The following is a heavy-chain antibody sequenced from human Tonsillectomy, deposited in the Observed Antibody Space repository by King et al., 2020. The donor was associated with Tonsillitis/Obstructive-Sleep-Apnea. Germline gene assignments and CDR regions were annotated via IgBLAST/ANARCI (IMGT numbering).Heavy chain of an antibody. Sequence: QLVQSGAEVKKPGESLKISCKASGYSFASYWIAWVRQMPGKGLEWMGMVYPGDSETIYSPSLQGQVTISADKSFSTVYLQWSSLMASDTAMYFCARLGRNGGRRSWFGNNWFDRWGQGTLVTVSS. D-gene: IGHD3-10*01. J-gene: IGHJ5*02. CDR1: GYSFASYW. CDR3: ARLGRNGGRRSWFGNNWFDR. CDR2: VYPGDSET. V-gene: IGHV5-51*01.